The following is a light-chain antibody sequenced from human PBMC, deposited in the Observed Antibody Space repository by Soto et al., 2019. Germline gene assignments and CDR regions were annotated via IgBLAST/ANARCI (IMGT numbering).Light chain of an antibody. CDR2: TGS. CDR1: QAIDSW. CDR3: QQYNSYTWT. J-gene: IGKJ1*01. V-gene: IGKV1D-16*01. Sequence: DIQMTQSPSSVSASVGDRVTITCRASQAIDSWLAWYQQKPGEAPKLLIFTGSLLHSGVPPRFSGSGSGTDFTLTISSLQPEDFATYYCQQYNSYTWTFGQGTKVEIK.